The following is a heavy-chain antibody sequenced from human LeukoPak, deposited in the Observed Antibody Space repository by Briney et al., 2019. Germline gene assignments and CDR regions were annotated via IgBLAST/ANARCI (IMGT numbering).Heavy chain of an antibody. Sequence: PSETLSLTCSLSGGSITNYYWSWIRQPPGKGLEWIAWIYSSGSTNYNPSLKSRVTISVDTSKNQFSLKLSSVTAADTAVYYCARSIAAGTFQHWGQGTLVTVSS. D-gene: IGHD6-13*01. V-gene: IGHV4-59*12. CDR1: GGSITNYY. J-gene: IGHJ1*01. CDR2: IYSSGST. CDR3: ARSIAAGTFQH.